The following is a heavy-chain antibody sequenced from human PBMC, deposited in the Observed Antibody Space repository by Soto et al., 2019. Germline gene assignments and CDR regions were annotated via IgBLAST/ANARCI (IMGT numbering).Heavy chain of an antibody. V-gene: IGHV4-34*01. D-gene: IGHD6-19*01. CDR3: ARGRVAVAGTTYNWFDP. Sequence: SETLSLTCAVYGGSFSDYYWSWIRHPPGKGLEWIGEINHSGSTNYNPSLKSRVTISVDTSKNQFSLKLSSVTAADTAVYYCARGRVAVAGTTYNWFDPWGQGTLVTVSS. J-gene: IGHJ5*02. CDR2: INHSGST. CDR1: GGSFSDYY.